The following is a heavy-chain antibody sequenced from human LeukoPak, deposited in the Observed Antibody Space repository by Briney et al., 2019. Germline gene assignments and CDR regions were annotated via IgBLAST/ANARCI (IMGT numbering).Heavy chain of an antibody. Sequence: GASVKVSCKASGGTFSSYAISWVRQAPGQGLEWMGGIIPIFGTANYAQKFQGRVTITADESTSTAYMELSSLRSEDTAVYYCARAKGNYYDSSGYYYNWGQGTLVTVSS. CDR3: ARAKGNYYDSSGYYYN. CDR2: IIPIFGTA. CDR1: GGTFSSYA. V-gene: IGHV1-69*13. J-gene: IGHJ4*02. D-gene: IGHD3-22*01.